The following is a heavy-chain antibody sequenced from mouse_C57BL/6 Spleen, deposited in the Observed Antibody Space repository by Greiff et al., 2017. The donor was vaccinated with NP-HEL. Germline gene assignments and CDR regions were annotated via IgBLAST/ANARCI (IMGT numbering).Heavy chain of an antibody. Sequence: VQLQQPGAELVKPGASVKLSCKASGYTFTSYWMHWVKQRPGQGLEWIGMIHPNSGSTNYNEKFKSKATLTVDKSSSTAYMQLSSLTSEDSAVYYYARRGAYGSSHNYWYFEGWGTGTTVTVSS. J-gene: IGHJ1*03. CDR1: GYTFTSYW. CDR2: IHPNSGST. V-gene: IGHV1-64*01. CDR3: ARRGAYGSSHNYWYFEG. D-gene: IGHD1-1*01.